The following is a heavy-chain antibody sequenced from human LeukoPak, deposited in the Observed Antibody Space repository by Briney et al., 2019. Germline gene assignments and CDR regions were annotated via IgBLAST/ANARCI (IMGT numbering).Heavy chain of an antibody. CDR2: ISYDGSSE. Sequence: GGSLRLSCAASGFTFSNYGMYWVRQAPGEGLEWVAVISYDGSSEYYADSVKGRFTVSRDNSKNTLYLQMNSLRAEDTAVYYCAKGLRQLVRGWFDPWGQGTLVTVSS. CDR3: AKGLRQLVRGWFDP. V-gene: IGHV3-30*18. D-gene: IGHD6-13*01. CDR1: GFTFSNYG. J-gene: IGHJ5*02.